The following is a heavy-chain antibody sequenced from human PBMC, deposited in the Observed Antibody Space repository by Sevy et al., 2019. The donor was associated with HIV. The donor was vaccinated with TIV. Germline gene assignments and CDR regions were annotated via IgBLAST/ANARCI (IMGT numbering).Heavy chain of an antibody. J-gene: IGHJ6*02. CDR1: GFTLTNEF. CDR3: ARGGYCRGGNCFSGFYYAMDV. D-gene: IGHD2-15*01. V-gene: IGHV3-53*01. Sequence: GGSLRLSCVVSGFTLTNEFFSWVRQAPGKGLEWVAVVYSGGATYYADSVKGRFTISRDKSKSTPYLQMKSLRAEDKAVFFCARGGYCRGGNCFSGFYYAMDVWGQGTTVTVSS. CDR2: VYSGGAT.